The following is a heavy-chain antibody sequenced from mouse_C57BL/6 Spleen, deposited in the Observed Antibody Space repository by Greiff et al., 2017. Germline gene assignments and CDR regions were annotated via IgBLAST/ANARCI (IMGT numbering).Heavy chain of an antibody. J-gene: IGHJ4*01. CDR2: IWSDGST. Sequence: QVQLQQSGPGLVAPSQSLSITCTVSGFSLTSYGVHWVRQPPGKGLEWLVVIWSDGSTTYNSALKSRLSISKDNSKSQVFLKMNSLQTDDTAMYYCARHGIYDGYYVRAMDYWGQGTSVTVSS. V-gene: IGHV2-6-1*01. CDR3: ARHGIYDGYYVRAMDY. CDR1: GFSLTSYG. D-gene: IGHD2-3*01.